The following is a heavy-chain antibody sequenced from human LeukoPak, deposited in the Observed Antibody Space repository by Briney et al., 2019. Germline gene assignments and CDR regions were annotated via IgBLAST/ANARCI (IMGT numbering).Heavy chain of an antibody. D-gene: IGHD6-13*01. V-gene: IGHV3-23*01. CDR1: GFTFSSYA. CDR3: AKGIAAAGTGDY. CDR2: ISGSGGST. J-gene: IGHJ4*02. Sequence: GGSLRLSCAASGFTFSSYAMSWVRQAPGKGLEWVSAISGSGGSTYYADSVKGRFTTSRDNSKNTLYLQMNSLRAEDTAVYYCAKGIAAAGTGDYWGQGTLVTVSS.